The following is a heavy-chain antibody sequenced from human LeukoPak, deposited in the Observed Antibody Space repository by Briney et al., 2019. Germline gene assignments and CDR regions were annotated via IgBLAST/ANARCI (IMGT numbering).Heavy chain of an antibody. J-gene: IGHJ4*02. Sequence: PGGSLRLSCAAPGFTVSSNYMSWVRQAPGKGLEWVSVIYSGGSTYYADSVKGRFTISRDNAKNSLYLQMNSLRAEDTAVYYCARDLGYSSGPNYWGQGTRVTVSS. CDR3: ARDLGYSSGPNY. CDR2: IYSGGST. D-gene: IGHD6-19*01. V-gene: IGHV3-53*01. CDR1: GFTVSSNY.